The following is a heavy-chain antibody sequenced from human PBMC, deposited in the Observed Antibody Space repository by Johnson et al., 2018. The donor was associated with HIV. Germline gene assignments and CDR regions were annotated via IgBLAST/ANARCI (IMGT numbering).Heavy chain of an antibody. CDR1: GLTFSSFA. D-gene: IGHD3-22*01. Sequence: VQLVESGGGVVQPGRSLRLSCAASGLTFSSFAMNWVRQAPGKGLEWVSAISSSGGGTYYADSVKGRFTISRDNSKNTLYLQMNSLRAEETALYYCARGVGMIVFWGQGTMVIVSS. CDR3: ARGVGMIVF. J-gene: IGHJ3*01. V-gene: IGHV3-23*04. CDR2: ISSSGGGT.